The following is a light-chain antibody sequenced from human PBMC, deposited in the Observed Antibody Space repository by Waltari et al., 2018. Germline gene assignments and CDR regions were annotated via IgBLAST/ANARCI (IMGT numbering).Light chain of an antibody. V-gene: IGKV3-20*01. J-gene: IGKJ1*01. CDR1: QSVRGT. CDR3: QHYVRLPVT. Sequence: EIVLTQSPGTLSLSPGETATLSCRASQSVRGTLAWYQQKPGQASRLLIYGASSRATGVPDRFSGSGSGTDFSLTISRLEPEDFAVYYCQHYVRLPVTFGQGTRVEIK. CDR2: GAS.